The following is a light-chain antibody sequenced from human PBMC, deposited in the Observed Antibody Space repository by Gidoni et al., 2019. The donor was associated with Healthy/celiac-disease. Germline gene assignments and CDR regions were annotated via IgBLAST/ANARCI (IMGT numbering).Light chain of an antibody. CDR2: AAS. Sequence: DIQMTQSPSSLSASVGDRVTIPCRASQSISSYLNWYQQKPGKAPKLLIYAASSLQSGVPSRCSGSGSWTDFTLTISSLQPEDFATYYCQQSYSTPTFGQGTKLEIK. V-gene: IGKV1-39*01. CDR1: QSISSY. J-gene: IGKJ2*01. CDR3: QQSYSTPT.